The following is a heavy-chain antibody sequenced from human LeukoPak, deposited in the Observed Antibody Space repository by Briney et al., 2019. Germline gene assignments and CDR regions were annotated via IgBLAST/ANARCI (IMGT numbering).Heavy chain of an antibody. D-gene: IGHD6-19*01. Sequence: PGGSLRLSCAASGFTFSSYGMHWVRQAPGKGLEWVAVISYDGSNKYYADSVKGRFTISRDNSKNTLYLQMNSLRGEDTAVYYCAREYSSGWYYFDYWGQGTLVTVSS. CDR2: ISYDGSNK. J-gene: IGHJ4*02. CDR1: GFTFSSYG. V-gene: IGHV3-30*03. CDR3: AREYSSGWYYFDY.